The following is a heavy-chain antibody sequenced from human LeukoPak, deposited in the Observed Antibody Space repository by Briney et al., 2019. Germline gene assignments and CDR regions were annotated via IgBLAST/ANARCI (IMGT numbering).Heavy chain of an antibody. Sequence: TGGPLRLSCAASGFTFSTYEINWVRQAPGKGLEWLSHISTSGSSIHYADSVKGRFTVSRDNSKNTLYLQMNSLRAEDTAVYYCAKDRSSSWPYYFDYWGQGTLVTVSS. V-gene: IGHV3-48*03. CDR1: GFTFSTYE. CDR3: AKDRSSSWPYYFDY. CDR2: ISTSGSSI. D-gene: IGHD6-13*01. J-gene: IGHJ4*02.